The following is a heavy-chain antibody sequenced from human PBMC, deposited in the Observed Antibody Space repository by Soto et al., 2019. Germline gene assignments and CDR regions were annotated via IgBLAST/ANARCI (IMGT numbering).Heavy chain of an antibody. V-gene: IGHV3-7*01. J-gene: IGHJ5*02. CDR2: IKTDGSDK. CDR1: GFAFARSW. D-gene: IGHD4-4*01. Sequence: EVQLVESGGGLVQPGGSLTLSCAASGFAFARSWMSWVRQAPGKGPEWVANIKTDGSDKYYVDSVRGRFTISRDNAKSSLYLQMNSLRAEDTAVYYCARDPTVGDYSTWGQGTLVTVSS. CDR3: ARDPTVGDYST.